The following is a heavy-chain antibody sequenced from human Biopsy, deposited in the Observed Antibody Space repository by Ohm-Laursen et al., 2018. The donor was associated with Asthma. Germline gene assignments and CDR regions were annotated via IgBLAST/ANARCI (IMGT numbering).Heavy chain of an antibody. Sequence: SLRLSCAASGFSFSNFAIHWVRQAPGKGLEWVGVISKDASTQDYADSVKGRLTMARDNSKNTLHLQMNSLSPEDTAVYYCARDFSRAIMIGGGREHYFDFWGQGTLVTVSS. V-gene: IGHV3-30*01. CDR2: ISKDASTQ. D-gene: IGHD3-16*01. J-gene: IGHJ4*02. CDR1: GFSFSNFA. CDR3: ARDFSRAIMIGGGREHYFDF.